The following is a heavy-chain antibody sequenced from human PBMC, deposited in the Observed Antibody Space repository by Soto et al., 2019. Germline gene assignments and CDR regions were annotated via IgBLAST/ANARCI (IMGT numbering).Heavy chain of an antibody. D-gene: IGHD6-13*01. V-gene: IGHV3-23*01. J-gene: IGHJ3*01. CDR1: GFTFSTYA. Sequence: GGSLRLSCAASGFTFSTYAMNWVRQAPGKGLEWVSGITGGGSYTYYADSVKGRFTISRDNSRNTLYLQMNSLRAEDTAVYFCAKDVNFGIAAPEDAFDVWGQGTMVTVSS. CDR3: AKDVNFGIAAPEDAFDV. CDR2: ITGGGSYT.